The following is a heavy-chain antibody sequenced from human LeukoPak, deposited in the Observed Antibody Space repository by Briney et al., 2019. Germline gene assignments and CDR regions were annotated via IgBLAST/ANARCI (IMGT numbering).Heavy chain of an antibody. J-gene: IGHJ4*02. CDR1: GGSFSGYY. CDR2: INHSGST. V-gene: IGHV4-34*01. CDR3: ARGTMTTVTYYFDY. D-gene: IGHD4-17*01. Sequence: SETLSLTCAVYGGSFSGYYWSWIRQPPGKGLEWIGEINHSGSTNYNPSLKSRVTISVDTSKNQFSLKLSSVTAADTAVYHCARGTMTTVTYYFDYWGQGTLVTVSS.